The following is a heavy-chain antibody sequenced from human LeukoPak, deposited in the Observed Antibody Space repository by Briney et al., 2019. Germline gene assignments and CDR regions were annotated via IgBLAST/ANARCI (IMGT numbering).Heavy chain of an antibody. J-gene: IGHJ3*02. CDR3: ARPVVVAKQHDAFDI. V-gene: IGHV1-18*01. CDR2: ISAYNGNT. CDR1: GYTFTSYG. Sequence: ASVKVSCKASGYTFTSYGISWVRQAPGQGLEWMGWISAYNGNTNYAQKLQGRVTMTTDTSTSTAYMELRSLRSDDTAVYYCARPVVVAKQHDAFDIWGQGTMVTVSS. D-gene: IGHD3-22*01.